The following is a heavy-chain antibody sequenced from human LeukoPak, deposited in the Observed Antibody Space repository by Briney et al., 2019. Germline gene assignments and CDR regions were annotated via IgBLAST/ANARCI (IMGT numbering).Heavy chain of an antibody. Sequence: SVQVSFKASGGTFSSYAISWVRQAPGQGLEWMGRIIPIFCTANYAQKFQCRVTITTDESTCKANMEQSSMRPEDTAVYYCARSRITGTKGGSDYWGQGTLVTVSP. V-gene: IGHV1-69*05. CDR1: GGTFSSYA. CDR3: ARSRITGTKGGSDY. CDR2: IIPIFCTA. D-gene: IGHD1-7*01. J-gene: IGHJ4*02.